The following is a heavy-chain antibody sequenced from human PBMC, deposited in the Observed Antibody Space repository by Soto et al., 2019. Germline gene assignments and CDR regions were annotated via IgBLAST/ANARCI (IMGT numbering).Heavy chain of an antibody. J-gene: IGHJ4*02. CDR2: ISSSSSYI. CDR3: ARALDDSSGYLGLDY. V-gene: IGHV3-21*01. Sequence: EVQLVESGGGLVKPGGSLRLSCAASGFTFSSYSMNWVRQAPGKGLEWVSSISSSSSYIYYADSVKGRFTISRDNAKNSLYLQMNSLRAEDTAVYYCARALDDSSGYLGLDYWGQGTLVTVSS. D-gene: IGHD3-22*01. CDR1: GFTFSSYS.